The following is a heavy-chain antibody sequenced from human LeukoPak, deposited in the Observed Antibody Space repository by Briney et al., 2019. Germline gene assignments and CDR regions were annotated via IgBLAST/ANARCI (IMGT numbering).Heavy chain of an antibody. CDR3: ARVVYSGYDFRGAMDV. CDR2: IYTSGTT. D-gene: IGHD5-12*01. CDR1: GGSISSGNYY. Sequence: PSETLSLTCTVSGGSISSGNYYYSWIRQPAGKGLEWLGRIYTSGTTNYNPSLKSRVTISVDTSKNQFSLKLSSVTAADTAVYYCARVVYSGYDFRGAMDVWGKGTTVTVSS. V-gene: IGHV4-61*02. J-gene: IGHJ6*03.